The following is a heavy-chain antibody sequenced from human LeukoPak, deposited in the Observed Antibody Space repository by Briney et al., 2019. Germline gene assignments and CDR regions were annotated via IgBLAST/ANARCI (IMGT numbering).Heavy chain of an antibody. CDR2: IYYSGST. J-gene: IGHJ6*02. Sequence: SETLSLTCTVSGGSISSYYWSWLRQPPGKGLEWIGYIYYSGSTNYNPSLKSRVTISVDTSKNQFSLKLSSVTAADTAVYYCARAPKRYGMDVWGQGTTVTVSS. CDR3: ARAPKRYGMDV. CDR1: GGSISSYY. V-gene: IGHV4-59*01.